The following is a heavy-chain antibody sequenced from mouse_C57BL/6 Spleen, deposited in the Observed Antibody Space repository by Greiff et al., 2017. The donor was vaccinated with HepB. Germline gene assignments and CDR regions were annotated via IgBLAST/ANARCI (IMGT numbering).Heavy chain of an antibody. D-gene: IGHD1-1*01. CDR3: AREGATVVAKGYFDV. Sequence: VQLQQSGTELVKPGASVKLSCKASGYTFTSYWMHWVKQRPGQGLEWIGNINPSNGGTNYNEKFKSKATLTVDKSSSTAYMQLSSLTSEDSAVYYWAREGATVVAKGYFDVWGTGTTVTVSS. CDR2: INPSNGGT. J-gene: IGHJ1*03. CDR1: GYTFTSYW. V-gene: IGHV1-53*01.